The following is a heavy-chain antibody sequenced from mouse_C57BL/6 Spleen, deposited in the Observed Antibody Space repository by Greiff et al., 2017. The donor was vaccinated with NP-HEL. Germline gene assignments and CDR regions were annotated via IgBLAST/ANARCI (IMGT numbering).Heavy chain of an antibody. V-gene: IGHV5-17*01. CDR2: ISSGSSTI. D-gene: IGHD1-1*01. J-gene: IGHJ4*01. CDR3: ARFGYYGSSIYAMDY. CDR1: GFTFSDYG. Sequence: EVKLVESGGGLVKPGGSLKLSCAASGFTFSDYGMHWVRQAPEKGLEWVAYISSGSSTIYYADTVKGRFTISRDNAKNTLFLQMTSLRSEDTAMYYCARFGYYGSSIYAMDYWGQGTSVTVSS.